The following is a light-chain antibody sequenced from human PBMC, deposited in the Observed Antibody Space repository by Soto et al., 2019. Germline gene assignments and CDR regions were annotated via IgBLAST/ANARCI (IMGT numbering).Light chain of an antibody. CDR2: GAS. J-gene: IGKJ5*01. Sequence: DIVLTQSPGTLYLSPGDRATLSCRASQSVSSSYLASYQQKPGQAPRLLIYGASGRATGIPDRFSGSGSGTDFTLTISRLEPEDFAVYYCQQYGSSPPVTFGQGTRLEIK. CDR3: QQYGSSPPVT. CDR1: QSVSSSY. V-gene: IGKV3-20*01.